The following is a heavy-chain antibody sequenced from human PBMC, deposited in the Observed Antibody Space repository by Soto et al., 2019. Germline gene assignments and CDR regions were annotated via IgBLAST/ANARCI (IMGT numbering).Heavy chain of an antibody. V-gene: IGHV4-4*02. CDR1: GGSVGSNNW. Sequence: SETLSLTCAVSGGSVGSNNWWGWVRQPPGQGLEWVGEIHYGGTVNFNPSLKSRVTISLDTSNDQFSLKLSSVTAADTAVYYCARTRDNNINYYYALDVWGPGTTVTVSS. J-gene: IGHJ6*02. D-gene: IGHD1-20*01. CDR2: IHYGGTV. CDR3: ARTRDNNINYYYALDV.